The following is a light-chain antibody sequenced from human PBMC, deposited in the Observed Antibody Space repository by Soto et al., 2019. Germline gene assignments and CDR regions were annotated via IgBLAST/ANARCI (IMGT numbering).Light chain of an antibody. Sequence: DIQLTQSPSFLSASVGDRVTITCRASQGIDNYLAWYQQKPGKAPQLLIYGATALESGVPSRFGGSGAGTEFTLTISSLQPEDFANYYCQQLKSYPLTYGGGTKVEIK. CDR2: GAT. CDR1: QGIDNY. V-gene: IGKV1-9*01. CDR3: QQLKSYPLT. J-gene: IGKJ4*01.